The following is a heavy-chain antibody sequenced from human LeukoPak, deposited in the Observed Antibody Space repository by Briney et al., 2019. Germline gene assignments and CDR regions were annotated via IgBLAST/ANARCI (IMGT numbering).Heavy chain of an antibody. CDR2: LEPSGNER. Sequence: GGSLRLSCAVSGFTIGSHFMGWVRHLPGKGLQCVAILEPSGNERNYVDSVKGRFSISRDNAQNSLSLQMNSLSADDTAVYYCARLGATSSGKYYFDYWGRGTLVTVSS. D-gene: IGHD6-25*01. V-gene: IGHV3-7*01. J-gene: IGHJ4*02. CDR1: GFTIGSHF. CDR3: ARLGATSSGKYYFDY.